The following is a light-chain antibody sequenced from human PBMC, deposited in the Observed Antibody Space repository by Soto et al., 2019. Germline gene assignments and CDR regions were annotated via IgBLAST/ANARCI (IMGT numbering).Light chain of an antibody. V-gene: IGKV3-20*01. J-gene: IGKJ1*01. CDR2: GAS. CDR3: QQYGSSPRT. Sequence: IVMTHSPATLSMSPGEGATLSCRASQSVSSSYLAWYQQKPGQAPRLLIYGASSRATGIPDRFSGSGSGTDFTLTISRLEPEDFAVYYCQQYGSSPRTFGQGTKVDIK. CDR1: QSVSSSY.